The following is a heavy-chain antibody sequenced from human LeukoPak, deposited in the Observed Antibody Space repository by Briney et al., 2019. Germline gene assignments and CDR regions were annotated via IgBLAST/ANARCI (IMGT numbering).Heavy chain of an antibody. J-gene: IGHJ6*03. CDR2: INSAGRDT. CDR1: EFTFRNYW. Sequence: GGSLSLSCAACEFTFRNYWRHWVRKAPGKGLVWVSRINSAGRDTTYADSVKGRFTFSRDNAKNMLYLQMNSLRAEDTAVYYCTRGLTGTTSNYMDVWGKGTTVTVSS. CDR3: TRGLTGTTSNYMDV. D-gene: IGHD1-7*01. V-gene: IGHV3-74*01.